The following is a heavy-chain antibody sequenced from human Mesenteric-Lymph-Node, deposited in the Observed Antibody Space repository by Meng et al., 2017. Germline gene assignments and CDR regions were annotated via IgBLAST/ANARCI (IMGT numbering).Heavy chain of an antibody. CDR3: ARALVGYSYGYDAFDI. CDR2: IIPIFGTA. V-gene: IGHV1-69*05. D-gene: IGHD5-18*01. CDR1: GGTFSSYA. J-gene: IGHJ3*02. Sequence: SVKVSCKASGGTFSSYAISWVRQAPGQGLEWMGGIIPIFGTANYAQKFQGRVTIITDESTSTAYMELSSLRSEDTAVYYCARALVGYSYGYDAFDIWGQGTMVTVSS.